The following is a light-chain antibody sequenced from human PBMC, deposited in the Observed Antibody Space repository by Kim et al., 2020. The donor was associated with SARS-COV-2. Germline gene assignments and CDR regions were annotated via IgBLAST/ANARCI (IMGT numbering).Light chain of an antibody. CDR1: KSVSSSY. J-gene: IGKJ2*01. V-gene: IGKV3-20*01. CDR2: GAS. CDR3: QQYGSSPPYT. Sequence: PGERPALSCRASKSVSSSYLAWYQQKPGQAPRLLIYGASSRATGIPDRFSGSGSGTDFTLTISRLEPEDFAVYYCQQYGSSPPYTFGQGTKLEI.